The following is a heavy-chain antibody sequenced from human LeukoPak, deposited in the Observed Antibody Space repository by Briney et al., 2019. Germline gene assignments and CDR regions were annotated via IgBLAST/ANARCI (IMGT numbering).Heavy chain of an antibody. J-gene: IGHJ4*02. CDR2: ISSSGSTI. V-gene: IGHV3-11*04. D-gene: IGHD3-10*01. CDR3: ARLYGSGVDY. CDR1: GFTVSSNY. Sequence: GGSLRLSCAASGFTVSSNYMSWVRQAPGKGLEWVSYISSSGSTIYYADSVKGRFTISRDNAKNSLYLQMNSLRAEDTAVYYCARLYGSGVDYWGQGTLVTVSS.